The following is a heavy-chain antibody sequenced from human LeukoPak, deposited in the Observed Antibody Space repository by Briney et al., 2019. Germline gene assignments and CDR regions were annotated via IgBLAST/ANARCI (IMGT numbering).Heavy chain of an antibody. CDR2: ISIYNGKI. CDR3: ARDYDYVWGSFRSWFDP. V-gene: IGHV1-18*01. Sequence: ASVKVSCKASGYSFSTYAISWVRQAPGRGLEWMGWISIYNGKINYAQKFQGRVTMTADTSTSTTYMELRSLRSDDTAVYYCARDYDYVWGSFRSWFDPWGQGTLVTVSS. D-gene: IGHD3-16*02. J-gene: IGHJ5*02. CDR1: GYSFSTYA.